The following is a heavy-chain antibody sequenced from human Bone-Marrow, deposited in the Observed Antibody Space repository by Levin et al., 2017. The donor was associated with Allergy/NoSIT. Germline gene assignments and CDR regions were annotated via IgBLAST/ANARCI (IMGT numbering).Heavy chain of an antibody. CDR2: IKQDGSDK. J-gene: IGHJ4*02. CDR1: GFTFSNYW. D-gene: IGHD2-15*01. CDR3: ASGVRSSQDFEY. Sequence: GGSLRLSCAASGFTFSNYWMSWVRQAPGKGLEWVANIKQDGSDKYYVDSVKGRFTISRDNAKNSLYLQMNSLRAEDTAVYYCASGVRSSQDFEYWGQGTLVTVSS. V-gene: IGHV3-7*01.